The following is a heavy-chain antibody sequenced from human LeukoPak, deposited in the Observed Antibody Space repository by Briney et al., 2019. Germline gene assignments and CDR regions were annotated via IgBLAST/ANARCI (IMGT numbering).Heavy chain of an antibody. CDR1: GFSISSGHY. J-gene: IGHJ4*02. V-gene: IGHV4-38-2*02. CDR3: AHTVGSGSYDRYFDY. CDR2: VYQSGTT. Sequence: PSETLSLTCTVSGFSISSGHYWGWVRQPPGAGLEWIGSVYQSGTTYYNPSLKSRVTTSVDMSKNQFSLRLRPVTAADTAVYYCAHTVGSGSYDRYFDYWGQGTLVTVSS. D-gene: IGHD1-26*01.